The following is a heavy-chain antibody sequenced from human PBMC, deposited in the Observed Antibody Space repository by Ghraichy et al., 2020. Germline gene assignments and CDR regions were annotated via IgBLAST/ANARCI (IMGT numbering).Heavy chain of an antibody. CDR1: GFTFTSSA. CDR3: AAGPYLYYYYYGMDV. CDR2: IVVGSGNT. J-gene: IGHJ6*02. V-gene: IGHV1-58*01. Sequence: SVKVSCKASGFTFTSSAVQWVRQARGQRLEWIGWIVVGSGNTNYAQKFQERVTITRDMSTSTAYMELSSLRSEDTAVYYCAAGPYLYYYYYGMDVWGQGTTVTVSS.